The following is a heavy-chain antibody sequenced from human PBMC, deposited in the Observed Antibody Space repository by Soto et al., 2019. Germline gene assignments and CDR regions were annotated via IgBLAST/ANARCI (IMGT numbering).Heavy chain of an antibody. CDR2: IYPGDSDT. J-gene: IGHJ6*02. V-gene: IGHV5-51*01. D-gene: IGHD6-13*01. Sequence: GESLKISCKGSGYRFTNYWIGWVRQMPGKGLEWMGIIYPGDSDTRYSPSFQGQVTISADKSISTAYLQWSSLKASDTAMYYFARLAYSSSSKNYYYYYGMDVGGQGTRATVP. CDR3: ARLAYSSSSKNYYYYYGMDV. CDR1: GYRFTNYW.